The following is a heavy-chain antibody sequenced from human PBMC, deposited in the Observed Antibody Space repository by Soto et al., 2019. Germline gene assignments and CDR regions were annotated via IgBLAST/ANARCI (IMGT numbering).Heavy chain of an antibody. Sequence: SGPTLVNPTQTLRLTCAFSGFSLSASGASVGWIRQPPGKALEWLAHIYWNDDKRYSPSLRSRLTISKDTSKNQVVLTLTNMDPADTGTYYCVHRLDVPGLAFDPWGQGTLVTVSS. CDR1: GFSLSASGAS. V-gene: IGHV2-5*01. CDR2: IYWNDDK. J-gene: IGHJ5*02. CDR3: VHRLDVPGLAFDP. D-gene: IGHD3-10*02.